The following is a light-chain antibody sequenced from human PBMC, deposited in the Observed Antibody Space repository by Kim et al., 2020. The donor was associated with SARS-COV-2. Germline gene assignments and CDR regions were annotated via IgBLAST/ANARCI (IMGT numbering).Light chain of an antibody. CDR3: QQYDGSLFT. V-gene: IGKV3-20*01. CDR1: QSVASTS. Sequence: EIVLTQSPGTLSLSPGERATLSCRASQSVASTSLAWYQHKPGQAPRLLIYGTSSRATGIPDRFSGTGSGTDLTLTINRLEPEDFAVYYCQQYDGSLFTFGPGTKVDIK. CDR2: GTS. J-gene: IGKJ3*01.